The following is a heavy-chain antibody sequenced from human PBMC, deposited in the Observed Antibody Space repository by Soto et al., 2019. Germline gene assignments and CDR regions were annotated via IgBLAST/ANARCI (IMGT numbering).Heavy chain of an antibody. Sequence: QLQLQESGSGLVKPSQTLSLTCAVSGGSISSGGSSWTWIRQPPGKGLEWIGYIYHSGSTYYNPSLKSRVTISVDRSKNQFSLKRTSVPAADTAVYYCARGAVVNFDSWGQGTLVTVSS. CDR1: GGSISSGGSS. V-gene: IGHV4-30-2*01. CDR2: IYHSGST. CDR3: ARGAVVNFDS. D-gene: IGHD3-22*01. J-gene: IGHJ4*02.